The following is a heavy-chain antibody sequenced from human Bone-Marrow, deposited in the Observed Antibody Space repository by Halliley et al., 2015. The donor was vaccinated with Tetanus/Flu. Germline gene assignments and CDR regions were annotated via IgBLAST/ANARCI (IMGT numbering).Heavy chain of an antibody. V-gene: IGHV4-30-2*05. CDR2: IRKTGST. D-gene: IGHD3-16*01. J-gene: IGHJ4*02. Sequence: LEWIGYIRKTGSTFDNPSLESRMLISVDTSKNQFSLEVNSVPAADTAVYYCASYVEGGGGLGYWGQGTRVTVSS. CDR3: ASYVEGGGGLGY.